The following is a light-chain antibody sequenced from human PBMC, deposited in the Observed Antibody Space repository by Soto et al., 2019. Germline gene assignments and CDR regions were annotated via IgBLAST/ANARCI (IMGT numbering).Light chain of an antibody. CDR1: QDISNY. V-gene: IGKV1-33*01. CDR2: DAS. CDR3: QQYDNLPLT. Sequence: DIQMTQSPSSLSASVGDRVTITCQASQDISNYLNWYQQKPWKAPKLLIYDASNLETGVPSRFSGSGSGTDFTFTISSLQPEDIATYCCQQYDNLPLTFGGGTTVEIK. J-gene: IGKJ4*01.